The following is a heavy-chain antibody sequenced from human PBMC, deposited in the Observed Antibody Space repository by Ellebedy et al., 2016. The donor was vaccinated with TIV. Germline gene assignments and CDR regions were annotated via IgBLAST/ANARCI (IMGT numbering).Heavy chain of an antibody. CDR1: GFAFSSNG. Sequence: GESLKISCAASGFAFSSNGMSWVRQAPGKGLEWVSSISGSGYTDYADSVKGRFTISRDNSKNTLFLQMNSLTAEDTALYYCAKDSGWENEYWGQGTLVAVSS. CDR3: AKDSGWENEY. D-gene: IGHD3-10*01. CDR2: ISGSGYT. V-gene: IGHV3-23*01. J-gene: IGHJ4*02.